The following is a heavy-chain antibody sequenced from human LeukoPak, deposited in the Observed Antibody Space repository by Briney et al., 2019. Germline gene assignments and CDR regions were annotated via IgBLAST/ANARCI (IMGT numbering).Heavy chain of an antibody. Sequence: GGTLRLSCAASGFTFSTFAMIWVRQPPGKGLEWVSSIFPSGGEIHYADSVRGRFTISRGNSKSTLSLQMNSLRAEDTAIYYCATYRQVLLPFESWGQGTLVTVSS. D-gene: IGHD2-8*02. CDR3: ATYRQVLLPFES. J-gene: IGHJ4*02. CDR1: GFTFSTFA. V-gene: IGHV3-23*01. CDR2: IFPSGGEI.